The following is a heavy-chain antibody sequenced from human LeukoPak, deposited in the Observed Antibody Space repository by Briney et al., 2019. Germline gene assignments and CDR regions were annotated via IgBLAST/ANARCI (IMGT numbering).Heavy chain of an antibody. CDR1: GGSITSYH. D-gene: IGHD6-19*01. CDR2: IYHSGST. Sequence: PSEPLSLTCSVSGGSITSYHWICTRPPPGKGLEWIADIYHSGSTNYNPSLKSRVTTSVDTSKNQFSLKLSCVTAAATAVYYCARAHYSSGGYDYGLDVWGQGTTVIVSS. J-gene: IGHJ6*02. CDR3: ARAHYSSGGYDYGLDV. V-gene: IGHV4-59*01.